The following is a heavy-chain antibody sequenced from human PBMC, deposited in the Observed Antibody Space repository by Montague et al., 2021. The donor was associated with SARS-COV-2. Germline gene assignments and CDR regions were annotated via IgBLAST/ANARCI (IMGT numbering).Heavy chain of an antibody. CDR1: GGSISSYY. Sequence: SETLSLTCTVYGGSISSYYWSWIRQPPGKGLEWIGEINYSGSTNYNPSLKSRVTISVDTSKNQFSLKLSSVTAADTAVYYCARGFTRWLPFDPYFDYWGQGTLVTVSS. J-gene: IGHJ4*02. D-gene: IGHD5-24*01. CDR2: INYSGST. CDR3: ARGFTRWLPFDPYFDY. V-gene: IGHV4-59*01.